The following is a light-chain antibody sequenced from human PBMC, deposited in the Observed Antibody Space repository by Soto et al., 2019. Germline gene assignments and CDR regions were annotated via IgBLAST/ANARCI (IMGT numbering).Light chain of an antibody. V-gene: IGLV1-44*01. CDR3: AARDDSLNGPVV. CDR1: SSNIGSNT. CDR2: SNN. Sequence: QSVLTQPPSASGTPGQRGTISCSGSSSNIGSNTVNWYQQLPGTAPKLLIYSNNQRPSGVPDRFSGSKSGTSASLAISGLQSEDEADYYCAARDDSLNGPVVFGGGTKLTVL. J-gene: IGLJ2*01.